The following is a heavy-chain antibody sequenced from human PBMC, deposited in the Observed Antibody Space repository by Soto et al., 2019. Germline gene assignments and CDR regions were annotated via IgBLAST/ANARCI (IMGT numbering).Heavy chain of an antibody. CDR3: ARRAGVFGVVSHYYYYGLDV. D-gene: IGHD3-3*01. Sequence: SVKVSCKASGSTYSSYAISWVRQAPGQGLEWMGGIIPIFGTANYAQKFKGRVTITADESTSTANMELSSVRSEDTAVYNCARRAGVFGVVSHYYYYGLDVWG. CDR1: GSTYSSYA. V-gene: IGHV1-69*13. CDR2: IIPIFGTA. J-gene: IGHJ6*02.